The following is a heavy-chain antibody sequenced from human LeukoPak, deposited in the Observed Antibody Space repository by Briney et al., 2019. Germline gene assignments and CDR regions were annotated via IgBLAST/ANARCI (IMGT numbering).Heavy chain of an antibody. J-gene: IGHJ4*02. Sequence: ASVKVSCKASGYTFTSYGISWVRQAPGQGLEWTGWISAYNGNTNYAQKLQGRVTMTTDTSTSTAYMELRSLRSDDTAVYYCARDGLLKTRRGNFDYWGQGTLVTVSS. V-gene: IGHV1-18*01. CDR2: ISAYNGNT. CDR3: ARDGLLKTRRGNFDY. D-gene: IGHD2/OR15-2a*01. CDR1: GYTFTSYG.